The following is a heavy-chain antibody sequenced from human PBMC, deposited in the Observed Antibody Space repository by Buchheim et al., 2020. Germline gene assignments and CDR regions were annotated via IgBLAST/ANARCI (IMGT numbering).Heavy chain of an antibody. V-gene: IGHV6-1*01. CDR2: TYCASEWHS. Sequence: QVKLQQSGPGLLKPSQTLSLTCAISGDSVSSNSTSWNWIRQSPSRGLEWLARTYCASEWHSDYAALVNIRITVNSDTSKNQFSLQLNSVTPEDTAVYYCARQRDQFDPWGQGT. CDR3: ARQRDQFDP. J-gene: IGHJ5*02. CDR1: GDSVSSNSTS.